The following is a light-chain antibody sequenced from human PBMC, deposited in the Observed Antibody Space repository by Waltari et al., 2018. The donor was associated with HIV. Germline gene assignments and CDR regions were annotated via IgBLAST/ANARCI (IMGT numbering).Light chain of an antibody. CDR3: TSYTPSDTLV. J-gene: IGLJ2*01. CDR2: EVT. Sequence: QSALTQPASVSGSPGQSITISCSGTSSDFGFYNYVSWYQQVPGKFPKVIIYEVTSRPSGVSDRFSGSRSGNTASLTISGLQPEDEADYYCTSYTPSDTLVFGGGTKVTVL. V-gene: IGLV2-14*01. CDR1: SSDFGFYNY.